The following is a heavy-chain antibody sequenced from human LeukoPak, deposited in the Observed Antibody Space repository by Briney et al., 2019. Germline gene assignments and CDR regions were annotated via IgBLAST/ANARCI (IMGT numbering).Heavy chain of an antibody. CDR1: DDSICSNSYC. V-gene: IGHV4-39*07. Sequence: PSETLSLTCTVSDDSICSNSYCWGWIPQPPGKGMEWIVSIFYSGRNYYNTSLNSRLTIPADMSKNQFFLKLSSVTAAAPPVNTCARGLLRFLSPVGFNMCGQGTMVTVSS. CDR2: IFYSGRN. CDR3: ARGLLRFLSPVGFNM. J-gene: IGHJ3*02. D-gene: IGHD3-3*01.